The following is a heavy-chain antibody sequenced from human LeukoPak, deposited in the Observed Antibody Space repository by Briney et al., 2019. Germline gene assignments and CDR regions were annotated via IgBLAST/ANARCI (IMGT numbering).Heavy chain of an antibody. Sequence: GGSLRLSRAASGFTFSSYAMSWVRQAPGKGLEWVSAISGSGGSTYYADSVKGRFTISRDNSKNTLYLQMNSLRAEDTAVYYCAKGSPREQQLGKLNWFDPWGQGTLVTVSS. J-gene: IGHJ5*02. CDR1: GFTFSSYA. CDR2: ISGSGGST. V-gene: IGHV3-23*01. CDR3: AKGSPREQQLGKLNWFDP. D-gene: IGHD6-13*01.